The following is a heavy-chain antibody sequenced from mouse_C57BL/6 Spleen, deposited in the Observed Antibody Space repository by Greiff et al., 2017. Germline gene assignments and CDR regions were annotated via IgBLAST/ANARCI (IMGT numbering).Heavy chain of an antibody. CDR2: ISAGGSYT. V-gene: IGHV5-4*01. CDR3: EREDYYCSSWYAMDY. Sequence: EVQRVESGGGLVKPGGSLKLSCAASGFTFSSYAMSWVRQTPEKRLEWVATISAGGSYTYYPNNVKGRFTISRDTAKNNLYLQMSHLKSEDTAMYYCEREDYYCSSWYAMDYWGQGTSVTVSS. J-gene: IGHJ4*01. D-gene: IGHD1-1*01. CDR1: GFTFSSYA.